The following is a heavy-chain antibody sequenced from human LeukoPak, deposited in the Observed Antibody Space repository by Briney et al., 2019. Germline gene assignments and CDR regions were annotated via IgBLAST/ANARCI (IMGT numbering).Heavy chain of an antibody. V-gene: IGHV1-8*01. D-gene: IGHD2-2*01. CDR2: MNPNSGNT. Sequence: ASVKVSCKASGYTFTSYDINWVRQATGQGLEWMGWMNPNSGNTGYAQKFQGRVTMTRNTSISTAYMELSGLRSEDTAVYYCARGREVVPADTEFDPWGQGTLVTVSS. CDR3: ARGREVVPADTEFDP. CDR1: GYTFTSYD. J-gene: IGHJ5*02.